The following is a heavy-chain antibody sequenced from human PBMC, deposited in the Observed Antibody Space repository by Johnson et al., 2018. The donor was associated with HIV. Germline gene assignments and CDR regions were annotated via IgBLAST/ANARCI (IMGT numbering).Heavy chain of an antibody. J-gene: IGHJ3*02. Sequence: QVQLVESGGGVVQPGRSLRLSCAASGFTFSSYAMHWVRQAPGKGLEWVAVISYDGSTKNYADSVKGRFTISRDNPKNTLYPQMNSLRAEDTAVYDCARGGKDHAFDIWGQGTMVTVSS. CDR1: GFTFSSYA. CDR2: ISYDGSTK. D-gene: IGHD3-16*01. V-gene: IGHV3-30*04. CDR3: ARGGKDHAFDI.